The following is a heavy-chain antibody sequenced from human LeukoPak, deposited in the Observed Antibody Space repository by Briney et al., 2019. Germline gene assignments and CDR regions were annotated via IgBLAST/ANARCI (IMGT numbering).Heavy chain of an antibody. V-gene: IGHV3-74*01. J-gene: IGHJ1*01. CDR1: GFTFSSYW. CDR2: INSDGSST. Sequence: GGSLRLSCAASGFTFSSYWMHWVRQAPGKGLVWVSRINSDGSSTNYADSVKGRFTISRDNAKNTLSLQMNSLRAEDTAVYYCARVPITLAGTKDAKYFQHWGQGSLVTVSS. CDR3: ARVPITLAGTKDAKYFQH. D-gene: IGHD6-19*01.